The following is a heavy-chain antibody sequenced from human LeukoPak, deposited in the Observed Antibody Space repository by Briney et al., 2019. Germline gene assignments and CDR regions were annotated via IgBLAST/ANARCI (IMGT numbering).Heavy chain of an antibody. CDR3: ARLLDSSGYYFDY. J-gene: IGHJ4*02. V-gene: IGHV4-39*01. D-gene: IGHD3-22*01. Sequence: SSETLSLTCTVSGGSISSSSYYWGWIRQPPGKGPEWIGSIYYSGNTYYNPSLKSRVTISVDTSKNQFSLKLSSVTAADTAVYYCARLLDSSGYYFDYWDQGTLVTVSS. CDR1: GGSISSSSYY. CDR2: IYYSGNT.